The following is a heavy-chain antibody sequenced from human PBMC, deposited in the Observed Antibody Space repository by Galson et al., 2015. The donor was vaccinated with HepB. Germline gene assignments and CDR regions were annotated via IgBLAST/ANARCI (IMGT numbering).Heavy chain of an antibody. V-gene: IGHV3-30*18. CDR1: GFTFSSYG. J-gene: IGHJ4*02. CDR2: ISYDGSNK. CDR3: AKESPLAPFDY. Sequence: SLRLSCAASGFTFSSYGMHWVRQAPGKGLEWVAVISYDGSNKYYADSVKGRFTISRDNSKNTLYLQMNSLRAEDTAVYYCAKESPLAPFDYWGQGTLVTVSS.